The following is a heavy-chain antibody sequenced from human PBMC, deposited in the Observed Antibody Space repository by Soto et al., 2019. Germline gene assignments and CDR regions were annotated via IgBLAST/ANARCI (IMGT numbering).Heavy chain of an antibody. J-gene: IGHJ4*02. CDR3: ARRARDGYNCPNDY. V-gene: IGHV3-23*01. CDR2: VSGSGGRT. CDR1: AFSFANHA. Sequence: EVQLLESGGGLVQPGGSLRLSCAASAFSFANHAMNWVRQAPGKGLEWVSGVSGSGGRTSYADSVKGRFTVSRDNSKNTLDLHMNGLRAEDTAVYYCARRARDGYNCPNDYWGQGTLVTVSS. D-gene: IGHD5-12*01.